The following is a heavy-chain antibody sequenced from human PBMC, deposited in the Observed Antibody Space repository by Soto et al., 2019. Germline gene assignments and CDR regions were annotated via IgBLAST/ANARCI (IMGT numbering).Heavy chain of an antibody. CDR2: INHSGST. J-gene: IGHJ6*02. V-gene: IGHV4-34*01. Sequence: PSETLSLTCAVYGGSFSGYYWSWIRQPPGKGLEWIGEINHSGSTNYNPSLKSRVTISVDTSKNQFSLKLSSVTAADTAVYYCARGPSVYYYCGMDVWGQGTTVTVSS. D-gene: IGHD3-3*01. CDR3: ARGPSVYYYCGMDV. CDR1: GGSFSGYY.